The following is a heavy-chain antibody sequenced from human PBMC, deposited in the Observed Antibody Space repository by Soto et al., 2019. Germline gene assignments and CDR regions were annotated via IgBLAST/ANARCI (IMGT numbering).Heavy chain of an antibody. V-gene: IGHV4-31*03. CDR3: ARCGFDWLLSAAYGMDV. CDR1: GGSISSGGYY. D-gene: IGHD3-9*01. Sequence: SETLSLTCTVSGGSISSGGYYWSWIRQHPGKGLEWIGYIYYSGSTYYNPSLKSRVTISVDTSKNQFSLKQSSVTAADTAVYYCARCGFDWLLSAAYGMDVWGQGTTVTVSS. J-gene: IGHJ6*02. CDR2: IYYSGST.